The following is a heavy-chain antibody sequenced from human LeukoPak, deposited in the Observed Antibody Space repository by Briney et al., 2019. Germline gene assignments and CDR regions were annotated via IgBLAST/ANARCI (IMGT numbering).Heavy chain of an antibody. CDR1: GFSLSSNW. J-gene: IGHJ3*02. CDR3: ARPPHAYGFDM. CDR2: INPDGSNI. V-gene: IGHV3-74*01. Sequence: GGSLRLSCAASGFSLSSNWMHWIRQVPGKGLVWVSHINPDGSNIKYADSVKGRFTISRDNAKSTVYLQMNSLRAEDTAVYYCARPPHAYGFDMWGQGTMVTVSS.